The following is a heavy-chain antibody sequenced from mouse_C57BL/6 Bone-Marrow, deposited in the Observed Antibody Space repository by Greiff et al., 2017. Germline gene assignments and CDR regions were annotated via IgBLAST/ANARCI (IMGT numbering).Heavy chain of an antibody. CDR1: GYTFTSYW. CDR3: ARDGYGSSYAVFDY. CDR2: IDPSDSYT. J-gene: IGHJ2*01. V-gene: IGHV1-69*01. D-gene: IGHD1-1*01. Sequence: QVQLQQPGAELVMPGASVKLSCQASGYTFTSYWMHWVKQRPGQGLEWIGEIDPSDSYTNYNQKFKGKSTLTVDKSSSTAYMQLSSLTSADSAVXDCARDGYGSSYAVFDYWGQGTTLTVSS.